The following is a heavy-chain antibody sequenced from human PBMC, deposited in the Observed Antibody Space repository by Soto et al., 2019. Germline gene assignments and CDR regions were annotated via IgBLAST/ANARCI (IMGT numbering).Heavy chain of an antibody. CDR1: GFTFSSYD. J-gene: IGHJ6*02. D-gene: IGHD6-19*01. V-gene: IGHV3-13*01. CDR3: ARDRVAVAGLYGMDV. CDR2: IGTAGDT. Sequence: GGSLRLSCAASGFTFSSYDMHWVRQATGKGLEWVSAIGTAGDTYYPGSVKGRFTISRENAKNSLYLQMNSLRAGDTAVYYCARDRVAVAGLYGMDVWGQGTTVTISS.